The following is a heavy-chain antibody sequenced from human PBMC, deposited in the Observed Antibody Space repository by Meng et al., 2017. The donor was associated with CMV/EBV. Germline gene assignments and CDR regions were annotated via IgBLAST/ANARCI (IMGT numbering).Heavy chain of an antibody. CDR1: GFTFSSHA. J-gene: IGHJ4*02. V-gene: IGHV3-23*01. D-gene: IGHD3-3*01. CDR2: ISGSGGST. Sequence: GESLKISCAASGFTFSSHAMSWVRQAPGKGLEWVSAISGSGGSTYYADSVKGRFTISRDNSKNTLYLQMNSLRAEDTAVYYCAKGVHDFWSGYYLYWGQGTLVTVSS. CDR3: AKGVHDFWSGYYLY.